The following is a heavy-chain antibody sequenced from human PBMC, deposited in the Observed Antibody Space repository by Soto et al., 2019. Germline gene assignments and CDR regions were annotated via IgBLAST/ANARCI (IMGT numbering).Heavy chain of an antibody. CDR3: ARVILSGQLKSDL. D-gene: IGHD3-9*01. V-gene: IGHV3-48*02. CDR2: ISSSSSTI. J-gene: IGHJ5*02. CDR1: GFTFSSNS. Sequence: ESGGGLVQPGGSLRLSCAASGFTFSSNSMNWVRQAPGKGLEWISYISSSSSTIYADSVKGRFTISRDNAKNSLYLQMNSLRDDDTAVYYCARVILSGQLKSDLWGQGTLVTVSS.